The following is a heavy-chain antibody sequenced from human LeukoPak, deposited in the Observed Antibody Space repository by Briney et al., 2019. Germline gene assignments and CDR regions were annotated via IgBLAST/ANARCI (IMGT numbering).Heavy chain of an antibody. V-gene: IGHV3-23*01. D-gene: IGHD5-24*01. CDR1: GFXFSSYA. J-gene: IGHJ3*02. CDR3: AKPRDGYNWGAFDI. CDR2: ISGSAGST. Sequence: GGSLRLSCAASGFXFSSYAISWVRQAPGKGQEWVSAISGSAGSTKYADTVKGRFTISRDNSKNTLYLQMNSLRAEDTAVYYCAKPRDGYNWGAFDIWGQGTMVTVSS.